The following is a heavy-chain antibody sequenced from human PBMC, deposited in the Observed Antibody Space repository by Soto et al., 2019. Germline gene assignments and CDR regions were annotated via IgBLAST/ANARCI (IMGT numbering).Heavy chain of an antibody. CDR2: IIGRGGST. CDR1: GFTLSSYA. D-gene: IGHD6-19*01. CDR3: AKSSVSPGYSSGWYSVYYYYGMDV. Sequence: LGLSCAASGFTLSSYARSLVRQSPWKGLEWVSTIIGRGGSTYYADTVNGRFTISRDNSKNTLYLQMSSLRAEHTAVYYCAKSSVSPGYSSGWYSVYYYYGMDVWGQGTTVTVSS. J-gene: IGHJ6*02. V-gene: IGHV3-23*01.